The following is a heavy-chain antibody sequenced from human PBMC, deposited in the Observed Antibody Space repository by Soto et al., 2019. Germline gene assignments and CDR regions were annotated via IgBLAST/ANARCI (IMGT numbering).Heavy chain of an antibody. D-gene: IGHD6-19*01. Sequence: GGSLRLSXAASGFTFSSYSMNWVRQAPGKGPEWVSYISSSSSTIYYADSVKGRFTISRDNAKNSLYLQMNSLRDEDTPVYYCARGLRGYSSGWYGGQGTLVTVSS. V-gene: IGHV3-48*02. CDR2: ISSSSSTI. CDR1: GFTFSSYS. CDR3: ARGLRGYSSGWY. J-gene: IGHJ4*02.